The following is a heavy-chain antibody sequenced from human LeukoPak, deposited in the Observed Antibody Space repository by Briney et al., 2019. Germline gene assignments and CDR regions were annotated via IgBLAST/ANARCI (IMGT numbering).Heavy chain of an antibody. V-gene: IGHV4-38-2*02. D-gene: IGHD5-24*01. CDR2: IYYSGSA. CDR3: ANGAKFDP. CDR1: GYSISTGYY. J-gene: IGHJ5*02. Sequence: SETLSLTCTVSGYSISTGYYWDWIRQPPGKGLEWIGSIYYSGSASYNPSLKSRVTISVDTSKNHFSLELKSLTVADTAVYYCANGAKFDPWGPGTLVTVSS.